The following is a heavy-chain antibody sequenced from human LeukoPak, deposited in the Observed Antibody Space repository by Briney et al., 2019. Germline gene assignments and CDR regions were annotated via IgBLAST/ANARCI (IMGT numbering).Heavy chain of an antibody. D-gene: IGHD4-17*01. V-gene: IGHV3-23*01. CDR2: ISGSGGST. J-gene: IGHJ4*02. CDR1: GFTFSSYA. CDR3: AKNWHYGGNSVYDY. Sequence: GALRLSCAASGFTFSSYAMSWVRQAPGKGLEWVSTISGSGGSTYYADSVKGRFTISRDNSKNTLYLQMNSLRAEDTAVYYCAKNWHYGGNSVYDYWGQGTLVTVSS.